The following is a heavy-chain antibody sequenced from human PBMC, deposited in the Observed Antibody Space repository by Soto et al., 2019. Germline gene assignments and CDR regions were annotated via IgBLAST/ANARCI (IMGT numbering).Heavy chain of an antibody. D-gene: IGHD6-19*01. CDR3: AKERGGSGWYHHYYYYGMDV. V-gene: IGHV3-23*01. Sequence: SLSLSCASSGFTFSSYAMSWVRQAPGKGLEWVSAISGSGGSTYYADSVKGRFTISRDNSKNTLYLQMNSLRAEDTAVYYCAKERGGSGWYHHYYYYGMDVWGQGTTVTVSS. CDR1: GFTFSSYA. J-gene: IGHJ6*02. CDR2: ISGSGGST.